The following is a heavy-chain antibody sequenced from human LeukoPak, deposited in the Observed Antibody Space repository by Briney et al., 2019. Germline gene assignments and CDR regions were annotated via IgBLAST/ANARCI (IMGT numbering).Heavy chain of an antibody. CDR1: GFTFSSYS. V-gene: IGHV3-21*01. CDR3: ARGYSDIVVVPAAIDY. CDR2: ISSSSSYI. Sequence: GGSLRLSCAASGFTFSSYSMNWVRQAPGKGLEWVSSISSSSSYIYYADSVKGRFTISRDNAKNSLYLQMNSLRAEDTAVYYCARGYSDIVVVPAAIDYWGQGTLVTVSS. D-gene: IGHD2-2*01. J-gene: IGHJ4*02.